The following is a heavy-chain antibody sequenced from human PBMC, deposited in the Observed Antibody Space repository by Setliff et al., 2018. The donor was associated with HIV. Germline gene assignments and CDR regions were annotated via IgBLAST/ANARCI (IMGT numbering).Heavy chain of an antibody. D-gene: IGHD3-10*01. CDR2: INVNSGGT. CDR1: GYLFTGYY. V-gene: IGHV1-2*02. J-gene: IGHJ4*02. Sequence: ASVKVSCKASGYLFTGYYMHWVRQAPGQGLEWMGWINVNSGGTKYAQKFQGRVTMTRDTSISTAYMEVSSLRSDDTAVYYCAREGSPIYYVDYWSQGTLVTVSS. CDR3: AREGSPIYYVDY.